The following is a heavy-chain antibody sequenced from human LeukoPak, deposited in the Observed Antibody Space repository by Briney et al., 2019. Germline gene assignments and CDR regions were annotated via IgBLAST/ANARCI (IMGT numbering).Heavy chain of an antibody. CDR2: INHSGST. Sequence: SETLSLTCGVYGGSFSGYYWSWIRQPPGKGLEWIGEINHSGSTNYNPSLRSRVTISVDKSKNQFSLKLSSVTAVDTAVYYCARAPDFDYWGQGTLVTVSS. J-gene: IGHJ4*02. CDR3: ARAPDFDY. CDR1: GGSFSGYY. V-gene: IGHV4-34*01.